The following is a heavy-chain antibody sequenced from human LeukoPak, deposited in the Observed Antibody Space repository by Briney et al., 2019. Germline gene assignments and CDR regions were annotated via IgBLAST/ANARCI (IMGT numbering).Heavy chain of an antibody. D-gene: IGHD3-10*01. CDR2: IYSGGST. J-gene: IGHJ4*02. V-gene: IGHV3-66*02. CDR3: ARDRPTGISYYFDY. Sequence: GGSLRLSCAASGFTVSSNYMSWVRQAPGKGLEWVSVIYSGGSTYYADSVKGRFTISRDNSKNTLYLQMNSLRAEDTAVYYCARDRPTGISYYFDYWGQGTLVTVSS. CDR1: GFTVSSNY.